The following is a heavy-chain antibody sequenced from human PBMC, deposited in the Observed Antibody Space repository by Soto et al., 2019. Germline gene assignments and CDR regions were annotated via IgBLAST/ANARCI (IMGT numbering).Heavy chain of an antibody. CDR2: IYYSGST. V-gene: IGHV4-59*01. J-gene: IGHJ3*02. D-gene: IGHD3-10*01. CDR3: ARVWGGAFDI. Sequence: PSGTLSLTSTVSGGHISSYYWSWIRQPPGKGLEWIGYIYYSGSTNYNPSLKSRVTISVDTSKNQFSLKLSSVTAADTAVYYCARVWGGAFDIWGQGTMVTVSS. CDR1: GGHISSYY.